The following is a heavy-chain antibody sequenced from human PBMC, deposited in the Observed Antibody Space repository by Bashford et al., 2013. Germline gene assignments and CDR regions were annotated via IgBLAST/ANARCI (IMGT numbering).Heavy chain of an antibody. V-gene: IGHV4-4*02. J-gene: IGHJ6*02. Sequence: TLSLTCAVSGGSISSSNWWSWVRQPPGKGLEWIGEIYHSGSTNYNPSLKSRVTISVDTSKNQFSLKLSSVTAADTAVYYCARVTDNTDLWYSSGWFYPYYYYGMDVWGQGTTVTVSS. D-gene: IGHD6-19*01. CDR1: GGSISSSNW. CDR2: IYHSGST. CDR3: ARVTDNTDLWYSSGWFYPYYYYGMDV.